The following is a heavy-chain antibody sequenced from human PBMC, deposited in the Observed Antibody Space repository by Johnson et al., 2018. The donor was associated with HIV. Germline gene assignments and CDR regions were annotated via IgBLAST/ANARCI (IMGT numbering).Heavy chain of an antibody. D-gene: IGHD3-22*01. Sequence: VQLVESGGGLIQPGGSLRLSCAASGLTVSSNYMDWVRQAPGKGLEWVAVISSDGSNKNYADSVKGRFTISRDNSKNTLYLQMNSLRAEDTALYYCARDRRNDYESSGYPDYDAFDIWGQGTMVTVSS. J-gene: IGHJ3*02. CDR2: ISSDGSNK. V-gene: IGHV3-30*03. CDR1: GLTVSSNY. CDR3: ARDRRNDYESSGYPDYDAFDI.